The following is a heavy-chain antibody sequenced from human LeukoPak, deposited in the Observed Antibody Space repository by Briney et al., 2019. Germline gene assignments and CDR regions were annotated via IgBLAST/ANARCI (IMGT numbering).Heavy chain of an antibody. J-gene: IGHJ3*02. CDR3: SRGGDYHAFDI. Sequence: GGSLRLSCAASGFTFSSYWMHWVRQAPGKGLVWVSRINSDGSNTIYADSVKGRFTLSRDNAKNTLYLQMNSLRAEDTAVYYCSRGGDYHAFDIWGQGTMVTVSS. D-gene: IGHD4-17*01. CDR1: GFTFSSYW. CDR2: INSDGSNT. V-gene: IGHV3-74*01.